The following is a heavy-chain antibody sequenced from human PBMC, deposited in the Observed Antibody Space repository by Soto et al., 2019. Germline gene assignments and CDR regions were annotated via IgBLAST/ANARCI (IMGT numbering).Heavy chain of an antibody. J-gene: IGHJ4*02. CDR2: INTDGSGT. V-gene: IGHV3-74*01. D-gene: IGHD2-15*01. CDR3: ARRVVNEPFDY. CDR1: GFTFSSDW. Sequence: HPGGSLRLSCAASGFTFSSDWMHWVRQAPGKGLVWVSRINTDGSGTTYADSVKGRFTISRDISKNTVYLQMNRLRAEDTALYYCARRVVNEPFDYWGQGTLVTVSS.